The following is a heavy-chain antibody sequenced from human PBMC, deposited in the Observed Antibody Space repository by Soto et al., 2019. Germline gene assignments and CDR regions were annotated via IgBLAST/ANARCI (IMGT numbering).Heavy chain of an antibody. CDR2: IEGNGRTT. V-gene: IGHV3-23*01. Sequence: EVQLLESGGDLVQPGGSLRLSCATSGFTFSTYGMSWVRQAPGKGLQWVSGIEGNGRTTSYVDSVKGRFTISRDNFRNTLYLQMNCLTAEDRAISSCAKSLFGGHFWGQGTLVNVSS. D-gene: IGHD2-15*01. CDR3: AKSLFGGHF. J-gene: IGHJ4*02. CDR1: GFTFSTYG.